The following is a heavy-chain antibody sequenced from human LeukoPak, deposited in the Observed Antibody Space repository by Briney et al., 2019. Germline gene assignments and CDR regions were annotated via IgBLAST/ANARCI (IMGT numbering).Heavy chain of an antibody. V-gene: IGHV6-1*01. CDR3: ARARSGRFDF. CDR1: GDSVSSIRAT. CDR2: TYYRSKWYN. D-gene: IGHD1-26*01. Sequence: SHTLSLTCAISGDSVSSIRATWNWIRQSPSIGLGWLGRTYYRSKWYNDFTVSVKSRITINPDTSKNQFSLQLNSVSPEDKAVYYCARARSGRFDFWGQGTLVTVSS. J-gene: IGHJ4*02.